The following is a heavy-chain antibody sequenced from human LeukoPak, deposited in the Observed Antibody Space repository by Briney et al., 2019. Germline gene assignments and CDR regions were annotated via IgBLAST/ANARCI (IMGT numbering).Heavy chain of an antibody. V-gene: IGHV4-30-2*01. CDR1: GGSISSGGYS. CDR2: IYHSGST. J-gene: IGHJ4*02. D-gene: IGHD3-10*01. CDR3: ARVIGGSLDY. Sequence: SETLSLTCAVSGGSISSGGYSWSWIRQPPGKGLEWIGYIYHSGSTYYNPSLKSRVTISVDTSKNQFSLKLSSVTAADTAVYYCARVIGGSLDYWGQGTLVTVSS.